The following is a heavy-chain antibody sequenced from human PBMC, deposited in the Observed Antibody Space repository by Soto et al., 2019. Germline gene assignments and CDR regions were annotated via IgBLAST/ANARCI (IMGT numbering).Heavy chain of an antibody. D-gene: IGHD3-3*01. CDR3: ARPSGGRIRYLEPFDY. V-gene: IGHV1-69*01. CDR2: LIPVFGTA. Sequence: QVQLVQSGAEVRKPGSSVKVSCKASGDTFTKYAITWVRQAPGHGLEWVGGLIPVFGTANYAQKFRDRVTMTAAESTSTVYMDLSSLRPEDTAVYYCARPSGGRIRYLEPFDYWGQGT. J-gene: IGHJ4*02. CDR1: GDTFTKYA.